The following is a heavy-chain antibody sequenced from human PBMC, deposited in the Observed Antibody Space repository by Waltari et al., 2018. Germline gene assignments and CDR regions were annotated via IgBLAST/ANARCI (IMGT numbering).Heavy chain of an antibody. CDR3: ARARYSSSWSHFDY. D-gene: IGHD6-13*01. CDR1: GYTFTSYA. CDR2: SNAGNGNT. Sequence: QVQLVQSGAEVKKPGASVKVSCKASGYTFTSYAMHWVRQAPGQRLEWMGWSNAGNGNTKDSQEFQGIVTITSDTSASTAYMELSSLRSEDMAVYYCARARYSSSWSHFDYWGQGTLVTVSS. V-gene: IGHV1-3*02. J-gene: IGHJ4*02.